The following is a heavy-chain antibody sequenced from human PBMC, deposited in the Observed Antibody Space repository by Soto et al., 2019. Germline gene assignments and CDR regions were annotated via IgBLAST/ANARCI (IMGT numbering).Heavy chain of an antibody. CDR2: IDPSDSYT. CDR1: GYRFTSYW. J-gene: IGHJ4*02. D-gene: IGHD6-13*01. V-gene: IGHV5-10-1*04. Sequence: GESLKISCKGSGYRFTSYWVCWLRQMPGKGLEWMGRIDPSDSYTNYRPSFQGRFTISRDNSKNTLYLQMNSLRAEDTAVSYGAIRAAGTSFNYWGQGTLVTVS. CDR3: AIRAAGTSFNY.